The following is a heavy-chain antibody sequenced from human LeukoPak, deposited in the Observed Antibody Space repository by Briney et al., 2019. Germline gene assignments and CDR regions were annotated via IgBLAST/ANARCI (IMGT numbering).Heavy chain of an antibody. V-gene: IGHV4-31*03. CDR3: ARGADWSSFDY. CDR2: IYYSGST. D-gene: IGHD3/OR15-3a*01. J-gene: IGHJ3*01. Sequence: TSETLSLTCTVSDGSISSGGYYWSWIRQHPGKGLEWIGYIYYSGSTYYNPSLKSRVTISVDTSKNQFSLKLSSVTAADTAVYYCARGADWSSFDYWGQGTMVTVSS. CDR1: DGSISSGGYY.